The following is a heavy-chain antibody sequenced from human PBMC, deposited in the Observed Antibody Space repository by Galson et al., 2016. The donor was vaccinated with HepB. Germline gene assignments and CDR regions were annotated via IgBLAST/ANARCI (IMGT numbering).Heavy chain of an antibody. Sequence: SLRLSCAASGFTLSSYAMSWVRQAPGKGLEWVSAISNSGDNTFYADSVKGRFTISRDTSRNTLYLQMNSLRAEDTAIYYCAKDDGGLGGFDYWGQGTLVTVSS. V-gene: IGHV3-23*01. J-gene: IGHJ4*02. D-gene: IGHD3-10*01. CDR2: ISNSGDNT. CDR1: GFTLSSYA. CDR3: AKDDGGLGGFDY.